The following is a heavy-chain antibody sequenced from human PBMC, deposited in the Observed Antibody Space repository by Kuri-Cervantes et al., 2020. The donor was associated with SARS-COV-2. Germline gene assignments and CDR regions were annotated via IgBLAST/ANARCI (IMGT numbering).Heavy chain of an antibody. CDR2: INHSGST. CDR1: GGSISSYY. J-gene: IGHJ4*02. V-gene: IGHV4-34*01. Sequence: GSLRLSCTVSGGSISSYYWSWIRQPPGKGLEWIGEINHSGSTNYNPSLKSRVTIPVDTSKNQFSLKLSSVTAADTAVYYCARRRGYSGYVDRPSYFDYWGQGTLVTVSS. D-gene: IGHD5-12*01. CDR3: ARRRGYSGYVDRPSYFDY.